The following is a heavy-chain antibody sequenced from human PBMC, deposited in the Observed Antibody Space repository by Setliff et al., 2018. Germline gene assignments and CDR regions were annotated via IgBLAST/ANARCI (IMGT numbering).Heavy chain of an antibody. D-gene: IGHD1-26*01. CDR3: TRDHEGGSYYHVAFDI. CDR1: GFTFSNAW. J-gene: IGHJ3*02. Sequence: GGSLRLSCAASGFTFSNAWMSWVRQAPGKGLEWVGFIRSKAYGGTTEYAASVKGRFTISRDDSKSIAYLQMNSLKIEDTAVYYCTRDHEGGSYYHVAFDIWGQGTMVTVSS. V-gene: IGHV3-49*04. CDR2: IRSKAYGGTT.